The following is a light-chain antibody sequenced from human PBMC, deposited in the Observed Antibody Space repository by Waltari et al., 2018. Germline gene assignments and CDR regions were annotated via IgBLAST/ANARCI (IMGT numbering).Light chain of an antibody. CDR3: CSYAGSRTPWV. V-gene: IGLV2-23*01. CDR2: EGS. J-gene: IGLJ3*02. CDR1: SSDVGNYKF. Sequence: QSALTQPASVSGSPGQSITIPCTGSSSDVGNYKFVSSYQQPPSEAPKLVICEGSKPPSGISIRFSGSKSGNTASLTISRLQAEDEADYYCCSYAGSRTPWVFGGGTRVTVL.